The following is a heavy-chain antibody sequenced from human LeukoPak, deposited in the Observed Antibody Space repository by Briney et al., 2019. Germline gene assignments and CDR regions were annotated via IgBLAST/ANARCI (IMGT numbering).Heavy chain of an antibody. Sequence: ASVKVSCKASGYTFTSYGISWVRQAPGQGLEWMGWISAYNGNTNYAQKLQGRVTMTTDTSTSTAYMELRNLRSDDTAVYYCARGVVYILTIFEGGGFDYWGQGTLVTVSS. CDR1: GYTFTSYG. V-gene: IGHV1-18*01. D-gene: IGHD3-9*01. J-gene: IGHJ4*02. CDR3: ARGVVYILTIFEGGGFDY. CDR2: ISAYNGNT.